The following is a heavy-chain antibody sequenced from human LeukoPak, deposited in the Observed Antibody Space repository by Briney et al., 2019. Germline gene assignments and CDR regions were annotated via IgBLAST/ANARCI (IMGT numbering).Heavy chain of an antibody. CDR3: AREPVGATFDM. Sequence: GGSLRLSCAASGFTFSSYAMNWVHQAPGKGLEWVSSITTSGIHTYYADSVKGRCTISRDNAENSLYLQMNSLRVEDMAVYYCAREPVGATFDMWGQGTMVTVSS. D-gene: IGHD1-26*01. J-gene: IGHJ3*02. CDR1: GFTFSSYA. CDR2: ITTSGIHT. V-gene: IGHV3-21*01.